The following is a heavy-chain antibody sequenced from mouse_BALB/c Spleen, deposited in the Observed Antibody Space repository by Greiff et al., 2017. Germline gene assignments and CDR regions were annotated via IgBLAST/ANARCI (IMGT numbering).Heavy chain of an antibody. V-gene: IGHV5-9-4*01. CDR2: ISSGGSYT. CDR3: ARAGEEFDY. J-gene: IGHJ2*01. CDR1: GFTFSSYA. Sequence: EVQVVESGGGLVKPGGSLKLSCAASGFTFSSYAMSWVRQSPEKGLEWVAEISSGGSYTYYPDTVTGRFTISGDNAKNTHYLEMSSLWSEDTAMYYCARAGEEFDYWGQGTTLTVSA.